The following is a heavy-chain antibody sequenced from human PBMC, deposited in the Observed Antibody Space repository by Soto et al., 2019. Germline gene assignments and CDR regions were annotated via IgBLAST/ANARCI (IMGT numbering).Heavy chain of an antibody. CDR1: GGSFSGYY. Sequence: SETLSLTCAVYGGSFSGYYWSWIRQPPGKGLEWLGEINHTGRASHNPSLSSRVTISVDTSKNQFSLKLRSLTAADTAIYYCATGNIDFWSGYKYFYYGMDVWGQGTTVTVSS. D-gene: IGHD3-3*01. J-gene: IGHJ6*02. CDR3: ATGNIDFWSGYKYFYYGMDV. V-gene: IGHV4-34*01. CDR2: INHTGRA.